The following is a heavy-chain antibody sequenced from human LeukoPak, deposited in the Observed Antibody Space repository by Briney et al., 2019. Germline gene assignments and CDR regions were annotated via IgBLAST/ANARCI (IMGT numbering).Heavy chain of an antibody. V-gene: IGHV3-21*03. CDR2: ISSSSSYI. Sequence: GGSLRLSCAASGFTFSSYSMNWVRQAPGKGLEWVSSISSSSSYIYYADSVKGRFTISRDNAKNSLYLQMNSLRAEDTAVYHCARTGLYCSSTSCYIDYWGQGTLVTVSS. J-gene: IGHJ4*02. CDR3: ARTGLYCSSTSCYIDY. CDR1: GFTFSSYS. D-gene: IGHD2-2*01.